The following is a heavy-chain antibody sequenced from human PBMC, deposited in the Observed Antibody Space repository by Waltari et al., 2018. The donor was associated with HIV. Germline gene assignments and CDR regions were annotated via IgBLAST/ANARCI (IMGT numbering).Heavy chain of an antibody. Sequence: EVQLVESGGGLVQSGRSLRLSCTASGFTFGDYAMSWFGQAPGKGLEWVGFIRSKTYGGTTEYAASVKDRFTISRDDSKSIAYLQMNSLKTEDTAVYYCSRSRGYSYGYADYWGQGTLVTVSS. CDR1: GFTFGDYA. J-gene: IGHJ4*02. CDR3: SRSRGYSYGYADY. V-gene: IGHV3-49*03. CDR2: IRSKTYGGTT. D-gene: IGHD5-18*01.